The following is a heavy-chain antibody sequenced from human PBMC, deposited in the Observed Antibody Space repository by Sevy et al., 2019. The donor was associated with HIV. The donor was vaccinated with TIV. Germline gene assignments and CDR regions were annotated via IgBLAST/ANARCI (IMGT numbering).Heavy chain of an antibody. CDR1: GGSISSSSYY. CDR2: IYNSGST. V-gene: IGHV4-39*01. CDR3: ARQSIAAPRNFDY. Sequence: SETLSLTCTVSGGSISSSSYYWGWIRQPPGKGLEWIGSIYNSGSTYYNPSLKSRVTISVDTSKNQFSLKLSSVTAADTAVYYCARQSIAAPRNFDYWGQGTLVTVSS. D-gene: IGHD6-6*01. J-gene: IGHJ4*02.